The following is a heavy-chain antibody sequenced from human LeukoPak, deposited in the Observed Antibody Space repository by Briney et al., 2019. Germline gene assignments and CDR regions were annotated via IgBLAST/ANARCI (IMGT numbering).Heavy chain of an antibody. D-gene: IGHD6-13*01. CDR1: GFTFSSIW. CDR2: IKHDGSET. J-gene: IGHJ4*02. Sequence: GGSLRLSCATSGFTFSSIWMSWVRQAPGKGLEWVANIKHDGSETNYVDSVKGRFTISRDNAKNSLHLQMNSLRVEDTAVYYCAKEGESSTWYQVPDYWGQGTLVTVSS. CDR3: AKEGESSTWYQVPDY. V-gene: IGHV3-7*05.